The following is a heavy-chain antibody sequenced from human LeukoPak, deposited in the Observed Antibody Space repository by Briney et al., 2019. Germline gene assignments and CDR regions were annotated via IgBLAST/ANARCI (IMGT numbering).Heavy chain of an antibody. Sequence: SETLSLTCTVSGGSVTDYYWSWIRQSPGKGLEWIGYIYYTGTSYNPSLKSRVTISVDTSKNQFSLKLSSVTAADTAVYYCAREIWYSSSWYGGEYWGQGTLVTVSS. V-gene: IGHV4-59*02. CDR1: GGSVTDYY. CDR2: IYYTGT. D-gene: IGHD6-13*01. J-gene: IGHJ4*02. CDR3: AREIWYSSSWYGGEY.